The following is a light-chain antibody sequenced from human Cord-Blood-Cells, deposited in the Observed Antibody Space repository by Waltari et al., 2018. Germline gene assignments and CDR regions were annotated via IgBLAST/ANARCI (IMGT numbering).Light chain of an antibody. CDR3: SSYTSSSTLV. CDR2: YVS. Sequence: QSALTQPASVSGSPGQSITIPCTGTSSDVGGYNYVSWYQQHPGKAPKLMIYYVSKRPSGVSNRFSGSKSGNTASLTISGLQAEDEADYYCSSYTSSSTLVFGGGTKLTVL. V-gene: IGLV2-14*01. J-gene: IGLJ3*02. CDR1: SSDVGGYNY.